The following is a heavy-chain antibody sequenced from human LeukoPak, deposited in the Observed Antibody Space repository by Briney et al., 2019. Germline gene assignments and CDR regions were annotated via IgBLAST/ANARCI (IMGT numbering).Heavy chain of an antibody. CDR3: AREGRIAVAGEVGYYFDY. J-gene: IGHJ4*02. CDR2: IYYSGST. D-gene: IGHD6-19*01. V-gene: IGHV4-39*02. CDR1: GCSISSSSYY. Sequence: SETLSHTCTVSGCSISSSSYYWGWIRQPPGKGLEWIGIIYYSGSTYYNPSLKSRVTISVDTSKNQFSLKLSSVTAADTAVYYCAREGRIAVAGEVGYYFDYWGQGTLVTVSS.